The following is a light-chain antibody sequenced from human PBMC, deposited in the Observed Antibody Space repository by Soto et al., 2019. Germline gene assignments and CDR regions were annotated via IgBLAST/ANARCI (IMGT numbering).Light chain of an antibody. CDR1: QSVSNY. CDR3: QQYDDSMT. Sequence: EIGLSQSPATLSLSPGERDTLSCRASQSVSNYLAWYQQKPGQAPRLLIYGASTRATGIPDRFSGSGSGTDFTLTISRLEPEDFAVYHCQQYDDSMTFGQGTNVDIK. J-gene: IGKJ1*01. CDR2: GAS. V-gene: IGKV3-20*01.